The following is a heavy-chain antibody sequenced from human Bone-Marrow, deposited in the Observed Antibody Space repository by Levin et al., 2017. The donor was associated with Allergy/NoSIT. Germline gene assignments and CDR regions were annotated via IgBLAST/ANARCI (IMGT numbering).Heavy chain of an antibody. CDR3: ARSLPLSEGQHYYYGMDV. Sequence: SETLSLTCAVSGGSISSSNWWSWVRQPPGKGLEWIGEIYHSGSTNYNPSLKSRVTISVDKSKNQFSLKLSSVTAADTAVYYCARSLPLSEGQHYYYGMDVWGQGTTVTVSS. CDR1: GGSISSSNW. CDR2: IYHSGST. V-gene: IGHV4-4*02. J-gene: IGHJ6*02. D-gene: IGHD3-10*01.